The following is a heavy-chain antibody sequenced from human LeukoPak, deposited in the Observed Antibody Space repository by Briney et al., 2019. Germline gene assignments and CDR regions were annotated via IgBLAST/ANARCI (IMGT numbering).Heavy chain of an antibody. D-gene: IGHD6-13*01. V-gene: IGHV5-51*01. CDR1: GYSFTSYW. CDR2: IYPGNSDT. CDR3: ARREGPSAGIAAAGTVGNWFDP. Sequence: KPGEFLKISCKGSGYSFTSYWIGWVRQMPGKGLEWMGIIYPGNSDTRYSPSFQGQVTISADKSISTAYLQWSSLKASDTAMYYCARREGPSAGIAAAGTVGNWFDPWGQGTLVTVSS. J-gene: IGHJ5*02.